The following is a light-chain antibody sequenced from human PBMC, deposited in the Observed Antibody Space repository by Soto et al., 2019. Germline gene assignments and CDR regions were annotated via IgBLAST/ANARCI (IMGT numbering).Light chain of an antibody. CDR3: QQFGSSPGFT. CDR2: GAS. Sequence: DIVLTQSPGTLSLSPGERATLSCRASQSINNRYLAWYQQKPGQAPRLLIYGASSRATGIPDRFSGSGSGTDFTLTISRLEPEDFAVYYCQQFGSSPGFTFGPGTKVDMK. J-gene: IGKJ3*01. V-gene: IGKV3-20*01. CDR1: QSINNRY.